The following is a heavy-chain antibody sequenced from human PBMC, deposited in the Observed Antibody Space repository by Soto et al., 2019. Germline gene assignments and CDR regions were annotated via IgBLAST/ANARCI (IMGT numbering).Heavy chain of an antibody. CDR1: GFSLTTSGVG. CDR3: AHSPLGQLLLYFDF. Sequence: QITLKESGPTLVKPTQTLTLTCTFSGFSLTTSGVGVGWIRQPPGKALEWLALIYWVDEKRYSPSLKSRLSITKDTSNNQVVLTMTNMDPVDTATYFCAHSPLGQLLLYFDFWGQGTLVTVSS. CDR2: IYWVDEK. V-gene: IGHV2-5*02. D-gene: IGHD1-1*01. J-gene: IGHJ4*02.